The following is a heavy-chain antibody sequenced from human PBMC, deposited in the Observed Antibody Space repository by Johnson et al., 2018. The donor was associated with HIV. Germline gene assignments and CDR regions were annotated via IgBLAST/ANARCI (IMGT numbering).Heavy chain of an antibody. J-gene: IGHJ3*02. CDR2: ISWNGGNT. CDR3: AKDVGNYWPNAFDI. Sequence: VQLVESGGGVVRPGGSLRLSCAASGFTFDDYGMSWVRQAPGKGLEWVSGISWNGGNTDYADSVKGRFTISRDNAKNSLYLQMNSLRAEDTAVYYCAKDVGNYWPNAFDIWGQGTTVTVSS. D-gene: IGHD3-22*01. CDR1: GFTFDDYG. V-gene: IGHV3-20*04.